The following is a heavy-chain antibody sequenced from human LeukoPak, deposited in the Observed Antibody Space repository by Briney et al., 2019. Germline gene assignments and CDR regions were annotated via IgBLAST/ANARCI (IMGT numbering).Heavy chain of an antibody. CDR3: ARVAYSGYDYRGYFDY. D-gene: IGHD5-12*01. CDR1: GGSISTHY. CDR2: IYYSGSA. J-gene: IGHJ4*02. Sequence: PSETLSLTCTVSGGSISTHYWSWIRQPPGKGLEWIGYIYYSGSANYNPSLKSRVTISVDTSKNQFSLKLSSVTAADTAVFYCARVAYSGYDYRGYFDYWGQGTLVTVSS. V-gene: IGHV4-59*11.